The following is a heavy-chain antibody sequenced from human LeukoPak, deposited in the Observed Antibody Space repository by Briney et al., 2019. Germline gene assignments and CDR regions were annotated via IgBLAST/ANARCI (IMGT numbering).Heavy chain of an antibody. CDR1: GFTFNNYA. CDR3: ARDHYDSSGY. V-gene: IGHV3-23*01. Sequence: PGGSLRLSCAASGFTFNNYAMSWVRQAPGKGLEWVSDISGSGGNTYYAASVKGRFTISRDNSKNTLYLQMNSLRVEDTAVYYCARDHYDSSGYWGQGTLVTVSS. CDR2: ISGSGGNT. D-gene: IGHD3-22*01. J-gene: IGHJ4*02.